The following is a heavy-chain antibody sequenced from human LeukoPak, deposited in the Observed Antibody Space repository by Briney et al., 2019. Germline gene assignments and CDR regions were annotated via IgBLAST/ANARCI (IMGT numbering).Heavy chain of an antibody. Sequence: GGSLRLSCAASGFTFSSYAMTWVRQAPGKGLEWVSSINGGGGSTYYADSVKGRFTISRDNSKNTLYLQMNSLRAEDTAVYYCAKDGVAADPVLGYYYYYMDVWGKGTTVTISS. CDR2: INGGGGST. J-gene: IGHJ6*03. D-gene: IGHD6-13*01. CDR1: GFTFSSYA. V-gene: IGHV3-23*01. CDR3: AKDGVAADPVLGYYYYYMDV.